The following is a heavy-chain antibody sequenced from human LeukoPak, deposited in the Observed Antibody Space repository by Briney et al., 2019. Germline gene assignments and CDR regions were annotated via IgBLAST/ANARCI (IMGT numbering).Heavy chain of an antibody. D-gene: IGHD3-3*01. V-gene: IGHV1-2*02. J-gene: IGHJ4*02. CDR2: IDPNSGAT. CDR3: ARETIFGVVIMGY. CDR1: GYTFTGYY. Sequence: ASVKVSCKASGYTFTGYYMHWVRQAPGQGLEWMGWIDPNSGATNYAKKFQGRVAMTRDTSISTAYMDLTRLTFDDTAVYCCARETIFGVVIMGYWDQGTLVTVSS.